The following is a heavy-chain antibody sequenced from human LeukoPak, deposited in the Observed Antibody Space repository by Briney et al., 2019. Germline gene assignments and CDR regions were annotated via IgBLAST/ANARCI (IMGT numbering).Heavy chain of an antibody. CDR2: ISSSSSTI. V-gene: IGHV3-48*04. CDR1: GFTFSSYS. CDR3: AWEGSPMDAFDI. Sequence: GGSLRLSFAASGFTFSSYSMNWVRQAPGKGLEWVSYISSSSSTIYYADSVKGRFTISRDNAKNSLYLQMNSLRAEDTAVYYCAWEGSPMDAFDIWGQGTMVTVSS. J-gene: IGHJ3*02.